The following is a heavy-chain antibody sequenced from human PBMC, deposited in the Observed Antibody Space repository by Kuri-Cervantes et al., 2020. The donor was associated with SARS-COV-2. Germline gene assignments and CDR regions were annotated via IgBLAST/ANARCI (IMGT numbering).Heavy chain of an antibody. CDR2: IRSKSNNYAT. CDR3: ARNPYCSSSGCHPGY. V-gene: IGHV3-73*01. Sequence: GESLKISCAASGFTISGSAIQWVRQASGKGLEWVGRIRSKSNNYATAYIASVKGRFTISRDDPKNTAYLQMNSLKTEDTAVYYCARNPYCSSSGCHPGYWGQGTLVTVSS. J-gene: IGHJ4*02. CDR1: GFTISGSA. D-gene: IGHD2-2*01.